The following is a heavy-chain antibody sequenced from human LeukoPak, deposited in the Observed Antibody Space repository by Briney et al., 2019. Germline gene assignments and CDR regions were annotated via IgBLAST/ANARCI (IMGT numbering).Heavy chain of an antibody. J-gene: IGHJ4*02. CDR1: GGSISSYY. V-gene: IGHV4-59*01. CDR2: IYYSGST. Sequence: PSETLSLTCTVSGGSISSYYWSWIRQPPGKGLEWIGYIYYSGSTNYNPSLKSRVTISVDTSKNQFSLKPSSVTAADTAVYYCAGAQFLDLNFDYWGQGTLVTVSS. D-gene: IGHD3/OR15-3a*01. CDR3: AGAQFLDLNFDY.